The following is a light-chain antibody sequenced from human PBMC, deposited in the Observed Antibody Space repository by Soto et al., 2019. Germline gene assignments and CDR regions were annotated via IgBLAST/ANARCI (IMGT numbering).Light chain of an antibody. Sequence: EIVMTQSPATLSVSPGERATLSCRASQSVSSNLAWYQQKPGQAPRLLIYGASTRATGIPARFSGSGSGTEFTLTISSLQSEDFEVYYCQQYNNWPVGYTFGKGTTLEIK. CDR2: GAS. CDR1: QSVSSN. V-gene: IGKV3-15*01. CDR3: QQYNNWPVGYT. J-gene: IGKJ2*01.